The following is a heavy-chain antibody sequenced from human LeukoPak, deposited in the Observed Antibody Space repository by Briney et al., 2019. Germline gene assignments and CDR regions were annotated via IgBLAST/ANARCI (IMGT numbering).Heavy chain of an antibody. CDR3: ASTMVRGSSWFDP. CDR1: GGSISSSSYY. CDR2: IYYSGST. Sequence: PSETLSLTCTVSGGSISSSSYYWGWIRQPPGKGLEWIGSIYYSGSTYYNPSLKSRVTISVDTSKNQFSLKLSSVTAADTAVYYCASTMVRGSSWFDPWGQGTLVTVSS. J-gene: IGHJ5*02. V-gene: IGHV4-39*07. D-gene: IGHD3-10*01.